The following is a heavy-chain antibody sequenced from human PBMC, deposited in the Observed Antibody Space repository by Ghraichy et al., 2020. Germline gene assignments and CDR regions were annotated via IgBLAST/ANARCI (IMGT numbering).Heavy chain of an antibody. CDR2: ISPSGVT. CDR1: GGSISSYY. Sequence: SETLSLTCTVSGGSISSYYWSWIRQPPGKGLEWIGYISPSGVTNYNPSLRSRVTISVDTSKNQFSLKLSSVTAADTAVYYCASLGGTYDSCGQGTLVTVSA. D-gene: IGHD3-16*01. J-gene: IGHJ5*01. CDR3: ASLGGTYDS. V-gene: IGHV4-59*01.